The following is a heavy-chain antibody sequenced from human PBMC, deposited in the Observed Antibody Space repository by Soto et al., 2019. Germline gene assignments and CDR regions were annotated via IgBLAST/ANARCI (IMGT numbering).Heavy chain of an antibody. CDR2: ISYDGSNK. J-gene: IGHJ5*02. Sequence: GGSLRLSCAASGFTFSSYAMHWVRQAPGKGLEWVAVISYDGSNKYYADSVKGRFTISRDNSKNTLYLQMNSLRAEDTAVYYCAREVRAQYDFWSGYYTGDPEPLGNWFDPWGQGTLVTVSS. D-gene: IGHD3-3*01. CDR1: GFTFSSYA. CDR3: AREVRAQYDFWSGYYTGDPEPLGNWFDP. V-gene: IGHV3-30-3*01.